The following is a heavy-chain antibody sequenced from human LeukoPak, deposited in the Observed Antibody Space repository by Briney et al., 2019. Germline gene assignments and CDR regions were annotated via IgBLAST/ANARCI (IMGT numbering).Heavy chain of an antibody. Sequence: PSETLSLTCTVSGGSIINHYWSWIRQPPGKTLEWIGYIIYTGSTNYNPSLQSRVTLSVDTSKNQFSLKLTSVTTADSAMYYCARVTEWNDFDYWGQGTLVTVSS. J-gene: IGHJ4*02. CDR3: ARVTEWNDFDY. CDR2: IIYTGST. CDR1: GGSIINHY. V-gene: IGHV4-59*11. D-gene: IGHD1-1*01.